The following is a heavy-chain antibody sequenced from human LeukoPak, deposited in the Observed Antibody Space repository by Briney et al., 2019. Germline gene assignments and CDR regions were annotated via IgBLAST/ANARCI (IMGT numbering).Heavy chain of an antibody. CDR2: IYYTGST. J-gene: IGHJ3*02. CDR3: ARGFGTSAQPAFDI. CDR1: GGSISGYY. D-gene: IGHD2-8*02. V-gene: IGHV4-59*01. Sequence: SETLSLTCTVSGGSISGYYWSWIRQPPGKGLEWIGYIYYTGSTNYNPSLKSRVTISVETSKNQFSLKLSSVTAADTAVYYCARGFGTSAQPAFDIWGQGTMVTVSS.